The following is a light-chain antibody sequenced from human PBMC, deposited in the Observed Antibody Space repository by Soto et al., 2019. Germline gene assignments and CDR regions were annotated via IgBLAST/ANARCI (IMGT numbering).Light chain of an antibody. V-gene: IGLV2-8*01. Sequence: QSALTQPPSASGSPGQSVTISCTGTSSDVGGYNYVSWYQQHPDKAPKLMIYEVSKRPSGVPDRFSGSKSGNTAYLTVSGLQAEDEADYYCSSYAGSNNFVVFGGGTKLTVL. CDR3: SSYAGSNNFVV. CDR2: EVS. J-gene: IGLJ2*01. CDR1: SSDVGGYNY.